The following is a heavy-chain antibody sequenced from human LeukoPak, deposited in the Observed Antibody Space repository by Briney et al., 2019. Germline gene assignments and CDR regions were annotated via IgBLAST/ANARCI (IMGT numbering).Heavy chain of an antibody. V-gene: IGHV1-2*02. CDR1: GYTFTGYY. D-gene: IGHD6-19*01. Sequence: ASVKVSCKASGYTFTGYYMHWVRQAPGQGLEWMGWINPNSGGTNYAQRFQGRVTMTRDTSISTAYMELSRLRSDDTAVYYCARAQGSEWLVRPYYYMDAWGKGTTVTISS. J-gene: IGHJ6*03. CDR2: INPNSGGT. CDR3: ARAQGSEWLVRPYYYMDA.